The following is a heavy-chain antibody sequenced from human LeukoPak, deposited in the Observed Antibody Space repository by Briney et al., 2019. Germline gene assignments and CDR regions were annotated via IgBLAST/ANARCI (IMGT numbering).Heavy chain of an antibody. Sequence: NPSETLSLTCTVSGGSVSSYYWSWIRQTPEKGLEWIGYMSYSGRTDYGPSLKSRATMSVDTSKNQFSLKMSYVTAADTGVYYCARGYCRDDICQVFPYWGQGTLVTVSS. V-gene: IGHV4-59*02. CDR1: GGSVSSYY. J-gene: IGHJ4*02. CDR2: MSYSGRT. CDR3: ARGYCRDDICQVFPY. D-gene: IGHD2-21*02.